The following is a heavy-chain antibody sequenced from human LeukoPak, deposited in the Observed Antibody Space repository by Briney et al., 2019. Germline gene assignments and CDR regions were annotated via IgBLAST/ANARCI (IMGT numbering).Heavy chain of an antibody. CDR2: IIPIFGTA. V-gene: IGHV1-69*13. CDR1: GGTFSSYA. J-gene: IGHJ3*02. D-gene: IGHD5-18*01. Sequence: SVKVSCKASGGTFSSYAISWVRQAPGQGLEWMGGIIPIFGTANYAQKFQGRVTITADESTSTAYMELSSLRSEDTAVYYCARDRSYGFSRAFDNWGQGAMVTVSS. CDR3: ARDRSYGFSRAFDN.